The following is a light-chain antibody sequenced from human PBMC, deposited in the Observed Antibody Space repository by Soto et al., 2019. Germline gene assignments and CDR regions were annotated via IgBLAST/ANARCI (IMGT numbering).Light chain of an antibody. J-gene: IGLJ1*01. CDR3: AVWDARLSGYV. CDR2: KNN. CDR1: SSNIGSDN. Sequence: QPVLNQPPSASGTPGQRVTIFCPGSSSNIGSDNVNWYQQVPGTAPKLLMYKNNQRPSGVPDRFSASKSGTSASLAISGLQSEDEADYYCAVWDARLSGYVFGTGTKLTVL. V-gene: IGLV1-44*01.